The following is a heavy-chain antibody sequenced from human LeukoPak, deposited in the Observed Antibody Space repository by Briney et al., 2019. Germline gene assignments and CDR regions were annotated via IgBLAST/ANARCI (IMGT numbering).Heavy chain of an antibody. Sequence: GGSLRLSCEVSGFTFSDSWMHWVRQTPGKGLVWVSRMYCDMSEISYADSVKGRFTISRDNAKNTVYLQMNSLRGEDTAVYYCARDLGLRGSTWGQGTLVTVSS. CDR3: ARDLGLRGST. CDR1: GFTFSDSW. CDR2: MYCDMSEI. J-gene: IGHJ5*02. V-gene: IGHV3-74*01. D-gene: IGHD4-23*01.